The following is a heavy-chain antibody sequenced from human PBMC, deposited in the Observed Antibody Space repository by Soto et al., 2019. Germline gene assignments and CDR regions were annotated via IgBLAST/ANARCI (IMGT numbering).Heavy chain of an antibody. D-gene: IGHD6-19*01. CDR1: GGSFSGYY. J-gene: IGHJ6*02. Sequence: QVQLQQWGAGLLKPSETLSLTCAVYGGSFSGYYWSWIRQPPGKGLEWIGEINHSGSTNYNPCLKGRVTISVDTSKNQFSLKLSSVTAADTAVYYGARRRLYSSGRRSGIDVWGQGTTVTVSS. CDR3: ARRRLYSSGRRSGIDV. CDR2: INHSGST. V-gene: IGHV4-34*01.